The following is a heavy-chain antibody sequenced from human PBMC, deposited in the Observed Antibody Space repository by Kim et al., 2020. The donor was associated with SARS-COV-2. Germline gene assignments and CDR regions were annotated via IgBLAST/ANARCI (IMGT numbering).Heavy chain of an antibody. V-gene: IGHV3-23*01. D-gene: IGHD6-13*01. CDR1: GFTFSSYA. CDR2: ISGSGGST. J-gene: IGHJ6*02. Sequence: GGSLRLSCAASGFTFSSYAMSWVRQAPGKGLEWVSAISGSGGSTYYADSVKGRFTISRDNSKNTLYLQMNSLRAEDTAVYYCAGAPAAAGTDYYYYYGMDVWGQGTTVTVSS. CDR3: AGAPAAAGTDYYYYYGMDV.